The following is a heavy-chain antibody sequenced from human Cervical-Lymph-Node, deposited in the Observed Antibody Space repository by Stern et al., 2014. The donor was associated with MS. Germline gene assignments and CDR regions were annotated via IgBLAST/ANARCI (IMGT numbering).Heavy chain of an antibody. CDR2: ISDSGVYT. V-gene: IGHV3-23*04. CDR3: AKDLGRGVVVVPLYGLDV. CDR1: GFTFSTYA. D-gene: IGHD2-2*01. Sequence: EVQLVESGGGLLQPGGSLRLSCAASGFTFSTYAFSWVRQAPGKVLPWVSSISDSGVYTYYADSVKGRFTISRDNSKSMLYLEMQSLRAEDTAVYHCAKDLGRGVVVVPLYGLDVWGQGTTVTVSS. J-gene: IGHJ6*02.